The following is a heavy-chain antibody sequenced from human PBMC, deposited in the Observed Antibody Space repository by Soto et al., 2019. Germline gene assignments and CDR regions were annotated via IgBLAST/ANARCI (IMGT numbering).Heavy chain of an antibody. CDR3: ARSVVPAARVGWFDP. D-gene: IGHD6-25*01. CDR1: GFILSSDG. V-gene: IGHV1-18*01. J-gene: IGHJ5*02. Sequence: QVPLVQSGAEVKKPGASVKVYCKTSGFILSSDGLNWVRRAPGQALEWLGWISPYYDSINYAQKFQGRVTLTTDTSTSTAYMDLRSLISDDTAVYYCARSVVPAARVGWFDPWGQGTLVTVSS. CDR2: ISPYYDSI.